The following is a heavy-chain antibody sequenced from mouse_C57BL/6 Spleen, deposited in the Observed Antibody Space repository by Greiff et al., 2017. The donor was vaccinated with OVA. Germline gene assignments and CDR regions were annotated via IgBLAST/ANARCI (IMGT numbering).Heavy chain of an antibody. Sequence: QVQLKESGAELVKPGASVKISCKASGYAFSSYWMNWVKQRPGKGLEWIGQIYPGDGDTNYNGKFKGKATLTADKSSSTAYMQLSSLTSEDSAVYFCARQDDGSSYFDYWGQGTTLTVSS. CDR1: GYAFSSYW. D-gene: IGHD1-1*01. CDR2: IYPGDGDT. V-gene: IGHV1-80*01. J-gene: IGHJ2*01. CDR3: ARQDDGSSYFDY.